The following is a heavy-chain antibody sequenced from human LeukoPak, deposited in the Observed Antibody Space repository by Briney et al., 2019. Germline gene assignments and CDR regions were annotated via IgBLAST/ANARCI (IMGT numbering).Heavy chain of an antibody. CDR2: INWNGGST. D-gene: IGHD3-10*01. Sequence: GGSLRLSCAASGFTFDDYGMSWVRQAPGKGLEWVSGINWNGGSTGYADSVKGRFTISRDNAKNSLYLQMNSLRAEDTALYYCARLLTPAYYYYYMDVWGKGTTATVSS. CDR1: GFTFDDYG. CDR3: ARLLTPAYYYYYMDV. V-gene: IGHV3-20*04. J-gene: IGHJ6*03.